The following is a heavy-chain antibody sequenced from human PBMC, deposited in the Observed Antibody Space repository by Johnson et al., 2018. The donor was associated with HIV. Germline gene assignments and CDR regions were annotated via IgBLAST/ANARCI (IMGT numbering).Heavy chain of an antibody. CDR2: IYSGGST. D-gene: IGHD7-27*01. Sequence: VQLVESGGGLVQPGGSLRLSCAASGFTFSSYAMSWVRQAPGKGLEWVSAIYSGGSTYYADSVKGRFTISRDNSKNTLYLQMNSLRAEDTAVYYCARAPGAGDAFDIWGQGTLVTVSS. V-gene: IGHV3-23*04. J-gene: IGHJ3*02. CDR1: GFTFSSYA. CDR3: ARAPGAGDAFDI.